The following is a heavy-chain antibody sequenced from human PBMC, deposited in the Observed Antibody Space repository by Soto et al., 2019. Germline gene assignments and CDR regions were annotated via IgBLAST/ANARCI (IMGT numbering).Heavy chain of an antibody. CDR3: AKLPVVPAAAILGDSGY. Sequence: QVQLVESGGGVVQPGRSLRLSCAASGFTFSSYGMHWVRQAPGKGLEWVAVISYDGSNKYYADSVKGRFTISRDNSKNKLYVQMNSLRAEDTAVYYCAKLPVVPAAAILGDSGYWGQGTLVTVSS. V-gene: IGHV3-30*18. J-gene: IGHJ4*02. CDR1: GFTFSSYG. CDR2: ISYDGSNK. D-gene: IGHD2-2*01.